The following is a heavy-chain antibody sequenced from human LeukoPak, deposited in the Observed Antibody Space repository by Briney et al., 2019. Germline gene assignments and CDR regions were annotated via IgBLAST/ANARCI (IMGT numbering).Heavy chain of an antibody. CDR2: IYHSGST. Sequence: PSETLSLTCTVSGYSISSGYYWGWIRQPPGKGLEWIGSIYHSGSTYYNPSLKSRVTISVDTSKNQFSLKLSSVTAADTAVYYCARVDTAIGDYWGQGTLVTVSS. J-gene: IGHJ4*02. V-gene: IGHV4-38-2*02. D-gene: IGHD5-18*01. CDR1: GYSISSGYY. CDR3: ARVDTAIGDY.